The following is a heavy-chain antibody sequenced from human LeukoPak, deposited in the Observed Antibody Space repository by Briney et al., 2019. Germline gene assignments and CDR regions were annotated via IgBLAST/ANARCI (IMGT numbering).Heavy chain of an antibody. Sequence: GGSLRLSCAASGFSVSDNYMSWVRQAPGKGLECVSVIYSGGSIYYADSVKGRFTISRDNSKNKLYLQMNSLRVEDSAVYYCARDLASLSGGDYGGSWGQGTLVTVSS. CDR1: GFSVSDNY. D-gene: IGHD2-21*02. CDR3: ARDLASLSGGDYGGS. J-gene: IGHJ5*02. CDR2: IYSGGSI. V-gene: IGHV3-53*01.